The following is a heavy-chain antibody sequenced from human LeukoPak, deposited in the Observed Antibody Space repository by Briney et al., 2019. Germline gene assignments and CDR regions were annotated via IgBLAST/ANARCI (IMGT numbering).Heavy chain of an antibody. V-gene: IGHV1-18*01. D-gene: IGHD6-19*01. CDR3: AREPSIAVAGPLDY. CDR1: GYTFTSYG. CDR2: ISAYNGNT. J-gene: IGHJ4*02. Sequence: GASVKVSCKASGYTFTSYGISWVRQAPGQGLEWMGWISAYNGNTDYAQKLQGRVTMTTDTSTSTAYMELRSLRSDDTAVYYCAREPSIAVAGPLDYWGQGTLVTVSS.